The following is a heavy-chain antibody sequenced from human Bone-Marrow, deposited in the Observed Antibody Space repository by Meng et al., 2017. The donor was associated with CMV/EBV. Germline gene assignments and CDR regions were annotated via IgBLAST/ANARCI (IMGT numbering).Heavy chain of an antibody. CDR1: GYTFTSYY. CDR2: INPSGGSP. D-gene: IGHD3-3*01. V-gene: IGHV1-46*01. J-gene: IGHJ5*02. Sequence: ASVKVSCKASGYTFTSYYMHWVRQAPGQGLEWMGIINPSGGSPTYAQEFQGRVTMTRETSTSTIYMELGNLRSEDTAVYYCARDLGGSGNDHWGQLILVNVSS. CDR3: ARDLGGSGNDH.